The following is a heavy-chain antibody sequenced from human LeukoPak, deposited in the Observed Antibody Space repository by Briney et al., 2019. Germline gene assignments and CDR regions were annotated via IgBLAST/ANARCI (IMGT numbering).Heavy chain of an antibody. D-gene: IGHD5-12*01. Sequence: PGGSLRLSCAASGFTFSDYYMSWIRQAPGKGLEWVSYISSSGSTKYYADSVKGRFTISRDNAKNSLYLQMNSLRAEDTAVYYCARDRRDIVTTYFDYWGQGTLVTVSS. CDR3: ARDRRDIVTTYFDY. CDR1: GFTFSDYY. J-gene: IGHJ4*02. V-gene: IGHV3-11*04. CDR2: ISSSGSTK.